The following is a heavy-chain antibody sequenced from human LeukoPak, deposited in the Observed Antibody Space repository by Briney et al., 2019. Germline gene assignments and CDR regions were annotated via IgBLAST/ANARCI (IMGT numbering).Heavy chain of an antibody. Sequence: PGGSLRLSCAASGFTFSSHNMNWVRQAPGKGLEWVSSISGRGNYIFYADSVKGRFTISRDSAKNSLSLQMNSLRAEDTAVYYCAKDQGFDYYDSSGYYLDYRGQGTLVTVSS. CDR1: GFTFSSHN. CDR3: AKDQGFDYYDSSGYYLDY. J-gene: IGHJ4*02. D-gene: IGHD3-22*01. CDR2: ISGRGNYI. V-gene: IGHV3-21*01.